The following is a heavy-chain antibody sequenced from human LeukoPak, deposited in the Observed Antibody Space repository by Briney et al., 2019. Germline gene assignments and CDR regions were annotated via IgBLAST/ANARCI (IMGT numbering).Heavy chain of an antibody. CDR1: GFTFSSYD. J-gene: IGHJ4*02. CDR2: IGGGGTP. V-gene: IGHV3-23*01. D-gene: IGHD6-19*01. Sequence: GGSLRLSCAASGFTFSSYDMSWVRQAPRRGLEWVSAIGGGGTPYYADSVKGRFTISRDNSKNTLYLQMNSLRAEDTAVYYCAKDDHGGSGWRDYFDQWGQGTLVTVSS. CDR3: AKDDHGGSGWRDYFDQ.